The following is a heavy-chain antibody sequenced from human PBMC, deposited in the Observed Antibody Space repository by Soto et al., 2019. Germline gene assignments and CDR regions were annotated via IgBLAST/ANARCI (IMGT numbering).Heavy chain of an antibody. Sequence: LSCTVSCAAITGTSYHWGWNRQPPGKPLESLGSIYDSGSPYYNPSIKSRVTISVDTSKNQFSLKLSPVTAADTAVYYCASPYHRIAARRTNYYYYYMDVWGKGTTVTVS. CDR3: ASPYHRIAARRTNYYYYYMDV. D-gene: IGHD6-6*01. V-gene: IGHV4-39*01. CDR2: IYDSGSP. J-gene: IGHJ6*03. CDR1: CAAITGTSYH.